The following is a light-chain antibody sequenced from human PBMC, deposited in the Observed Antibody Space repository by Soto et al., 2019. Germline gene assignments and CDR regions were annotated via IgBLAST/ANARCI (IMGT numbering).Light chain of an antibody. CDR3: QDYNSWPTFT. CDR2: GAS. Sequence: EIVLTQSPGTLSLSPGERVSLSCRASQSVTSRNLAWYQQKPGQTPRLLIYGASTRATGVPARFSGSGSGTDFTLTISSLQSEDFAVYYCQDYNSWPTFTFGGGTKVDIK. V-gene: IGKV3-15*01. CDR1: QSVTSRN. J-gene: IGKJ4*01.